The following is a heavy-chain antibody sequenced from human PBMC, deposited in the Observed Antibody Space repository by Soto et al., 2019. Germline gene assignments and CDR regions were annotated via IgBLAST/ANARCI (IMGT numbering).Heavy chain of an antibody. CDR2: IWYDGSNK. J-gene: IGHJ4*02. V-gene: IGHV3-33*01. CDR3: ARSRWGLGVDY. CDR1: GFTFSSYG. Sequence: GGSLRLSCAASGFTFSSYGMHWVRQAPGKGLEWVAVIWYDGSNKYYADSVKGRFTISRDNSKNTLYLQMNSLRAEDTAVYYCARSRWGLGVDYWGQGTLVTVSS. D-gene: IGHD3-16*01.